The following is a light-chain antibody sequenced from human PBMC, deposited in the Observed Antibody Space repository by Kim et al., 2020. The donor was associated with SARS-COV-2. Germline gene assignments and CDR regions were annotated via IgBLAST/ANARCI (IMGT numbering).Light chain of an antibody. Sequence: VMTQSPATLSVSPGERVTLSCRASHSLGTNLAWYQQKLGQGPRLLIYRASARATGIPARFSGSGSGMEFTLTISNVQSEDFAVYSCQQYNYWPLTFGGGTKVDIK. V-gene: IGKV3-15*01. J-gene: IGKJ4*01. CDR2: RAS. CDR3: QQYNYWPLT. CDR1: HSLGTN.